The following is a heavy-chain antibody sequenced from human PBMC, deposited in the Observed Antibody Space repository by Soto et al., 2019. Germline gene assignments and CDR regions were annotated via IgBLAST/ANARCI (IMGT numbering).Heavy chain of an antibody. CDR2: ISGSGGST. D-gene: IGHD2-2*01. V-gene: IGHV3-23*01. CDR1: GFTFSSYA. Sequence: GGSLRLSCAASGFTFSSYAMSWVRQAPGKGLEWVSAISGSGGSTYYADSVKGRFTISRDNSKNTLYLQMNSLRAEDTAVYYCAKDTWDIVVVPAANYYYYYMDVWGKGTTVTVSS. CDR3: AKDTWDIVVVPAANYYYYYMDV. J-gene: IGHJ6*03.